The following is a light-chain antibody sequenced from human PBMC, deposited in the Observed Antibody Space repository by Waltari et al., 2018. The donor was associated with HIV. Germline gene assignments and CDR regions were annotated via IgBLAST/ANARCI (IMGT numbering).Light chain of an antibody. CDR3: SSDGGTSAGGSRKFYVI. CDR2: DVN. CDR1: SNAIAASKF. J-gene: IGLJ2*01. Sequence: QSALTQPPPASGSPGQSVTIPCTGNSNAIAASKFVSCYKPHPRKPPRLIISDVNKRPSGCPNRFSGSKSGNTASLTVSGLQAEDEATYDYSSDGGTSAGGSRKFYVIFGGGTKLTVL. V-gene: IGLV2-8*01.